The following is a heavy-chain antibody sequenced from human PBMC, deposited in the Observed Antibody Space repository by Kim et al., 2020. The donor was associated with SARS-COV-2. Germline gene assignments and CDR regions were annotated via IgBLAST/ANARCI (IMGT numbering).Heavy chain of an antibody. Sequence: SETLSLTCTVSGGSISSNYWSWIRQPPGKGLEWLGYVFYRGNTDYNPSLKSRVTISVDTSKNQFSLHLTCLTAADTAVYYCSRGVGYASRVYRVDLWGQG. CDR2: VFYRGNT. CDR3: SRGVGYASRVYRVDL. V-gene: IGHV4-59*01. CDR1: GGSISSNY. D-gene: IGHD5-12*01. J-gene: IGHJ5*02.